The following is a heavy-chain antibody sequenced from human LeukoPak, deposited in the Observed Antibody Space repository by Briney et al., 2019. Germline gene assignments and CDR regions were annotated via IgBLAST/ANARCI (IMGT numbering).Heavy chain of an antibody. CDR1: GGSISSGGYY. CDR2: IYYSGST. CDR3: ARQDRLIPYPSSGWYPLGY. D-gene: IGHD6-19*01. J-gene: IGHJ4*02. Sequence: SETLSLTCTVSGGSISSGGYYWSWIRQHPGKGLEWIGYIYYSGSTYYNPSLKSRVTISVDTSKNQFSLKLNSVTAADTAVYYCARQDRLIPYPSSGWYPLGYWGQGTLVTVSS. V-gene: IGHV4-39*01.